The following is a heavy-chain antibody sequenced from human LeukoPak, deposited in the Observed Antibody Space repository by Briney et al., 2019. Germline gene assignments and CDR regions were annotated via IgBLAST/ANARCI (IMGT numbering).Heavy chain of an antibody. V-gene: IGHV1-8*01. CDR3: ARGSHSAYDFWSGYYFSYYYYYMDV. CDR1: GYTFTSYG. CDR2: MNPNSGNT. J-gene: IGHJ6*03. Sequence: ASVKVSCKASGYTFTSYGINWVRQATGQGLEWMGWMNPNSGNTGYAQKFQGRVTMTRNTSISTAYMELSSLRSEDTAVYYCARGSHSAYDFWSGYYFSYYYYYMDVWGKGTTVTVSS. D-gene: IGHD3-3*01.